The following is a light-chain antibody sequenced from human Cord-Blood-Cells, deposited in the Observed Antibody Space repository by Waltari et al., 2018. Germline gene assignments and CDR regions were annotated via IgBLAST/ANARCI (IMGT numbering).Light chain of an antibody. CDR1: QSLLHSDGKTS. Sequence: DIVLPQTPLSLSVTPVQPASISCTPSQSLLHSDGKTSLYWYMQKPGQSPQLLSYEVSNRVSGVPDRFSGSGSGTDFTLKSSQVEAEGVGVYYCMQSIQLPLTFGGGTKVEIK. V-gene: IGKV2D-29*02. J-gene: IGKJ4*02. CDR3: MQSIQLPLT. CDR2: EVS.